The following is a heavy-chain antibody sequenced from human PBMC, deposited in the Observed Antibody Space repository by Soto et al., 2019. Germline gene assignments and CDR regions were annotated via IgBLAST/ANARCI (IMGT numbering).Heavy chain of an antibody. CDR1: GFSFSTYG. Sequence: EVQLLESGGGLVQPGGSLRLSCAASGFSFSTYGMNWVRQAPGKGLEWVSSISDDGGSTYYADSVEGRFTISRDNSKNTLYVQMNSLRGEDTAVYYCGKRSGYQGAAYFDYWGQGTLVTVSS. CDR2: ISDDGGST. J-gene: IGHJ4*02. D-gene: IGHD5-12*01. CDR3: GKRSGYQGAAYFDY. V-gene: IGHV3-23*01.